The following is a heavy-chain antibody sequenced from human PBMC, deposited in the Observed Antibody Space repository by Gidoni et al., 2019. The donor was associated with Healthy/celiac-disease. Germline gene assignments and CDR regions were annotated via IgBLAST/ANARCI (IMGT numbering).Heavy chain of an antibody. Sequence: EVQLVESGGGLVQPGGSLKLSGAASGFTFSGTAMHWARQASGKGLGWLGRIRSKANSYATAYAASVKGRFTISRDDSKNTAYLQLNSLKTEDTAVYYCTTADYGDYNWYFDLWGRGTLVTVSS. D-gene: IGHD4-17*01. CDR3: TTADYGDYNWYFDL. CDR2: IRSKANSYAT. V-gene: IGHV3-73*02. CDR1: GFTFSGTA. J-gene: IGHJ2*01.